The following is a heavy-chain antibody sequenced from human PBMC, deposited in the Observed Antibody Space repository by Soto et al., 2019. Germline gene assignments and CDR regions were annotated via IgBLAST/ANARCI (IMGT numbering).Heavy chain of an antibody. CDR1: GYTFSTYG. D-gene: IGHD3-9*01. CDR2: NGSDNDDT. Sequence: QVQLVQSGAEVKKPGASVKVFCKASGYTFSTYGFGCVRQAPGQGLEWVGWNGSDNDDTNYAQNFQGRVTMTNDTSTTTSSMKLWSLTSDDTAVYFCARDRKGAEGFDPWGQGTLVSVSS. J-gene: IGHJ5*02. CDR3: ARDRKGAEGFDP. V-gene: IGHV1-18*01.